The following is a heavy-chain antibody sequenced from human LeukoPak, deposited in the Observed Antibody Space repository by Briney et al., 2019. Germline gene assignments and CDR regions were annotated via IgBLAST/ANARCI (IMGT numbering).Heavy chain of an antibody. Sequence: PGGSLRLSCAASGFTFSSYSMNWVRQAPVKGLEWVSSISSSSSYIYYADSVKGRFTISRDNAKNSLYLQMNSLRAEDTALYYCAKDLRGWGDGMDVWGQGTTVTVSS. J-gene: IGHJ6*02. V-gene: IGHV3-21*04. D-gene: IGHD6-19*01. CDR1: GFTFSSYS. CDR3: AKDLRGWGDGMDV. CDR2: ISSSSSYI.